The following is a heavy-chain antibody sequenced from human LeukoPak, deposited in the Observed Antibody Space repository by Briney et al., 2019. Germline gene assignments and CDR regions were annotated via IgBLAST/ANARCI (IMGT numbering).Heavy chain of an antibody. CDR1: GGSISSYY. D-gene: IGHD3-10*01. CDR2: IYYSGST. J-gene: IGHJ4*02. V-gene: IGHV4-59*01. CDR3: ASALWFGELFFDY. Sequence: SETLSLTCTVSGGSISSYYWSWIRQPPGKGLEWIGCIYYSGSTNYNPSLKSRVTISVDTSKNQFSLKLSSVTAADTAVYYCASALWFGELFFDYWGQGTLVTVSS.